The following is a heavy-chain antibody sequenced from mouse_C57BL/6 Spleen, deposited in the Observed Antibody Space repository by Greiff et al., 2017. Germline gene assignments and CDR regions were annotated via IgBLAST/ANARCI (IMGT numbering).Heavy chain of an antibody. J-gene: IGHJ4*01. Sequence: VQLQQSGAELAKPGASVKLSCKASGYTFTSYWMHWVKQRPGQGLEWIGYINPSSGYTKYNQKYKDKATLTADKSASTAYMQLSSLTYEDSAVYYCARYSNYGDYAMDYWGQGTSVTVSS. CDR3: ARYSNYGDYAMDY. D-gene: IGHD2-5*01. V-gene: IGHV1-7*01. CDR1: GYTFTSYW. CDR2: INPSSGYT.